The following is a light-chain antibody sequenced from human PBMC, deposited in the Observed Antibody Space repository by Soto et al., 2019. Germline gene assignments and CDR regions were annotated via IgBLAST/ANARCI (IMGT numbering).Light chain of an antibody. V-gene: IGKV3-15*01. J-gene: IGKJ1*01. CDR2: GAS. CDR1: QSVSNN. CDR3: QQYNNWWT. Sequence: EIVMTQSPVTLSVSPGERATLSCRAGQSVSNNLAWYQQKPGQAPRLLIYGASTRATGIPARFTGSGSGTEFTLTISSLQFDDSAVYYCQQYNNWWTFGQGTKVEIK.